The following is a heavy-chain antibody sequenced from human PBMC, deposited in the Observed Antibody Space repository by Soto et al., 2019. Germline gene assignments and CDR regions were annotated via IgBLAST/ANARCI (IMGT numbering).Heavy chain of an antibody. CDR1: GSPFSDHA. CDR2: ITGRGDST. Sequence: PGGSLRLSCAASGSPFSDHAMHWVRQTPGKGLEWVSAITGRGDSTYYADSVKGRFTISRDNSKSTLYLQMMSLRAEDTAVYYCAKDLYVQPPSGWFDPWGQGTVVTVS. D-gene: IGHD1-26*01. J-gene: IGHJ5*02. V-gene: IGHV3-23*01. CDR3: AKDLYVQPPSGWFDP.